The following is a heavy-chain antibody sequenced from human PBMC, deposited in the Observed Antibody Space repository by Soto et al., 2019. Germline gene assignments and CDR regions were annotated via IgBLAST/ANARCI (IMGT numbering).Heavy chain of an antibody. J-gene: IGHJ4*02. CDR2: IYYSEST. Sequence: PSETLSLTCTVSGGSISSGGYYWSWIRQHPGKGLEWIGYIYYSESTYYNPSLKSRVTISVDTSKNQFSLKLSSVTAADTAVYYCAIRSSDSSCYYSLYFDYWGQGTLVTVSS. D-gene: IGHD3-22*01. CDR3: AIRSSDSSCYYSLYFDY. CDR1: GGSISSGGYY. V-gene: IGHV4-31*03.